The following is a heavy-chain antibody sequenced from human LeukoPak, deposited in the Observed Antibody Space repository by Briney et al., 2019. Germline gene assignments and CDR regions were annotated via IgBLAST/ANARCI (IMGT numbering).Heavy chain of an antibody. CDR3: ARDVSGNYGWDY. V-gene: IGHV3-30-3*01. J-gene: IGHJ4*02. D-gene: IGHD1-26*01. CDR2: ISYDGSTT. Sequence: PGRSLRLSCAASGFTFSSYAMNWVRQAPGKGLEWVAVISYDGSTTYYADSVKGRFTISRDNSKNTLYLQMNSLRAEDTAVYYCARDVSGNYGWDYWGQGTLVTVSS. CDR1: GFTFSSYA.